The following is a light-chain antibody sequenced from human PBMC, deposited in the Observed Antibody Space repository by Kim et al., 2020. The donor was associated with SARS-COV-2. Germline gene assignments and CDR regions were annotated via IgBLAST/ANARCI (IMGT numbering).Light chain of an antibody. J-gene: IGLJ1*01. V-gene: IGLV1-40*01. CDR3: QSYDSSLSAPYV. CDR2: GNS. CDR1: SPNIGAGYD. Sequence: VTTSCTGSSPNIGAGYDVHWYQQLPGTAPKLLIYGNSNRPSGVPDRFSGSKSGTSASLAITGLQAEDEADYYCQSYDSSLSAPYVFGTGTKVTVL.